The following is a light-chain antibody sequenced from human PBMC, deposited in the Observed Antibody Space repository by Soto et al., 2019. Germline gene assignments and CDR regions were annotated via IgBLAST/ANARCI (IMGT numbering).Light chain of an antibody. V-gene: IGKV3-20*01. CDR3: QQYGTSPWT. J-gene: IGKJ1*01. CDR1: QSISSNY. CDR2: IAS. Sequence: EIVLTQSPGTLSLFAGERATLSCRATQSISSNYLAWYQQKPGQAPRLLIYIASRRATGIPDRFSGSGSGTDFTLTISLLEPEDSALDYCQQYGTSPWTFGQGTKVEIK.